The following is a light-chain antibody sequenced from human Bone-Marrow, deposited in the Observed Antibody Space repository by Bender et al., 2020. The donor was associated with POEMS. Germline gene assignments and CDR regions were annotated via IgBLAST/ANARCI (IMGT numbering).Light chain of an antibody. J-gene: IGLJ1*01. V-gene: IGLV3-25*03. CDR1: ALPQQN. Sequence: SSDLTQPPSVSVSPGQTARITCSGDALPQQNAYWYQQKPGQAPVLVIYKDTERPSGIPERFSGSSSGTTVTLTITGVQAEDEADYYCQSADRSGAYYVFGTGTKVTVL. CDR2: KDT. CDR3: QSADRSGAYYV.